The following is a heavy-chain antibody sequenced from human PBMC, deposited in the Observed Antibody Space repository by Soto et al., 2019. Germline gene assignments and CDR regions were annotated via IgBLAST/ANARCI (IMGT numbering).Heavy chain of an antibody. CDR1: GFTFSSYA. Sequence: GGSLRLSCAASGFTFSSYAMSWVRQAPGKGLEWVSVISGSGGSTYYADSVKGRFTISRDNSKNTLYLQMNSLRAEDTAVYYCAKDGSPFVIYYDSSGSLWKGYFDYWGQGTLVTVSS. CDR2: ISGSGGST. J-gene: IGHJ4*02. D-gene: IGHD3-22*01. CDR3: AKDGSPFVIYYDSSGSLWKGYFDY. V-gene: IGHV3-23*01.